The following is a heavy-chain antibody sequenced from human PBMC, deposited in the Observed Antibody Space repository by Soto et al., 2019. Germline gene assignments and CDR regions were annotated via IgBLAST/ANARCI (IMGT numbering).Heavy chain of an antibody. CDR2: TYYRSKWYN. D-gene: IGHD3-10*01. V-gene: IGHV6-1*01. J-gene: IGHJ4*02. CDR3: ARYGSGTYYPTTFDY. Sequence: PSQTLSLTCAISGESVSTNSATWDWIRQSPSRGLEWLGRTYYRSKWYNDYAESVKGRITINPDTFNNQLSLHLNSVTPDDTAVYFCARYGSGTYYPTTFDYWGQGTLVTVSS. CDR1: GESVSTNSAT.